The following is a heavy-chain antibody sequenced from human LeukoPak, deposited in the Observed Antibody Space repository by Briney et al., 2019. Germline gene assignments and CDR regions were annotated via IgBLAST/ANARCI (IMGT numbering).Heavy chain of an antibody. Sequence: PGGSLRLSCAASGFTFSNYWMSWVRQAPGKGLEWVANIKEDGVEKYYVDSVKGRFTISRDNSKNTLYLQMNSLRAEDTAVYYCAKDDPFNWFDPWGQGTLVTVSS. V-gene: IGHV3-7*01. CDR3: AKDDPFNWFDP. CDR2: IKEDGVEK. J-gene: IGHJ5*02. CDR1: GFTFSNYW.